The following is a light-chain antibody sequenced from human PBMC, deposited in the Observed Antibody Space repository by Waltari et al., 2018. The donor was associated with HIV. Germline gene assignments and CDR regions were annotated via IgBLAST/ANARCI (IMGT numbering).Light chain of an antibody. CDR2: AAS. V-gene: IGKV1-39*01. Sequence: DIQMTQSPSSLSASVGDRVTITCRASQNIRSYLNWYQHKPGKAPNLLIYAASSLQSGVPSRFSGSGSGTDFTLNISSLQPEDFATYCCQQSDSTPPTFGQGTKVEIK. CDR3: QQSDSTPPT. J-gene: IGKJ2*01. CDR1: QNIRSY.